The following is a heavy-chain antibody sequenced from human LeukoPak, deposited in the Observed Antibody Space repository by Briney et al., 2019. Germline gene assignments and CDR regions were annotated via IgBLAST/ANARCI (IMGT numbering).Heavy chain of an antibody. CDR3: ARGGSITIFGVVITGDWFDP. D-gene: IGHD3-3*01. Sequence: ASVKVSCKASGYTFTSYGISWVRQAPGQGLKWMGWISAYNGNTNYAQKLQGRVTMTTDTSTSTAYMELRSLRSDDTAVYYCARGGSITIFGVVITGDWFDPWGQGTLVTVSS. CDR1: GYTFTSYG. CDR2: ISAYNGNT. V-gene: IGHV1-18*01. J-gene: IGHJ5*02.